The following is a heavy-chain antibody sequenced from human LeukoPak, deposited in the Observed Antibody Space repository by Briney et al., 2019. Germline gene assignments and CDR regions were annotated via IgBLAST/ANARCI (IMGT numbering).Heavy chain of an antibody. Sequence: GGSLRLSCAASGFTFSSHSMNWVRQAPGKGLEWVSSISGSSSYIYYADSVKGRFTISRDNAKNSLYLQMNSLRAEDTAVYYCARDGYGDFSLDYWGQGTLVTVSS. CDR2: ISGSSSYI. D-gene: IGHD4-17*01. J-gene: IGHJ4*02. CDR3: ARDGYGDFSLDY. CDR1: GFTFSSHS. V-gene: IGHV3-21*01.